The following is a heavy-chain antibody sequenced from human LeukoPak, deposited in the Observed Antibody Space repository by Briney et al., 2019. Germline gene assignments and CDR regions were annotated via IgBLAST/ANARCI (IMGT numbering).Heavy chain of an antibody. J-gene: IGHJ3*02. CDR1: GGSISSYY. Sequence: SETLSLTCTVSGGSISSYYWSWIRQPPGKGLEWIGYIYYSGSTNYNPSLKSRVTISVDTSKNQFSLKLSSVTAADTAVYYCARGYYDSSGEDAFDIWGQGTMVTVSS. V-gene: IGHV4-59*01. CDR2: IYYSGST. CDR3: ARGYYDSSGEDAFDI. D-gene: IGHD3-22*01.